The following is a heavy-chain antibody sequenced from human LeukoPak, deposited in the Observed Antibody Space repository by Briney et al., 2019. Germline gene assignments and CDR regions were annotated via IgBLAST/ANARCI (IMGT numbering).Heavy chain of an antibody. J-gene: IGHJ6*02. CDR3: AKDSAYYGSGSTVYGMDV. D-gene: IGHD3-10*01. CDR2: ISYDGSNK. Sequence: RQAPGKXLEWVAVISYDGSNKYYADSVKGRFTISRDNSKNTLYLQMNSLRAEDTAVYYCAKDSAYYGSGSTVYGMDVWGQGTTVTVSS. V-gene: IGHV3-30*18.